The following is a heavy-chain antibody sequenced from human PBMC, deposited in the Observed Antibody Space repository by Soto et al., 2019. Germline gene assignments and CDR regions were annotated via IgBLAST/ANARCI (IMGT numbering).Heavy chain of an antibody. J-gene: IGHJ4*02. V-gene: IGHV4-59*08. CDR1: GGSISTYY. Sequence: SETLSLTCTVSGGSISTYYHSWIRQPPGKGLEWIGYIYYSGSTNYNPSLESRVSVSVDTSKNQFSLKLSSVTAADTAVYYCARHGGSVTTFNYWGRGILVTVSS. CDR3: ARHGGSVTTFNY. D-gene: IGHD3-16*01. CDR2: IYYSGST.